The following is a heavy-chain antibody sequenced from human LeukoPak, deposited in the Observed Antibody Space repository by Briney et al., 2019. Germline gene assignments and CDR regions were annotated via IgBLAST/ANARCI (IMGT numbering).Heavy chain of an antibody. Sequence: SETLSLTCTVSGDSISSSSYYWGWIRQPPGKGLEWIGSIYYSGSTYYNPSLKSRVIISVDTSRNQFSLKLSSVTAADTAMYYCARREVTRSYYFDPWGQGTLVSVSS. J-gene: IGHJ4*02. CDR1: GDSISSSSYY. CDR3: ARREVTRSYYFDP. D-gene: IGHD2-21*02. CDR2: IYYSGST. V-gene: IGHV4-39*01.